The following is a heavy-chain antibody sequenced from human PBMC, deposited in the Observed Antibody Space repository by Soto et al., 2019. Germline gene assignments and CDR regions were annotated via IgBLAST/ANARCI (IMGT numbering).Heavy chain of an antibody. CDR3: VRALRPTALVSPWFDP. V-gene: IGHV4-31*03. Sequence: SETLSLTCTVSGASVSTGAYYWGWVRQRPGKGLEWVGYICESGYTYYNTSLKSRLTISLDRSKNQFSLGLTSVTAADTAVSYCVRALRPTALVSPWFDPWGQGTLVTVSS. CDR2: ICESGYT. J-gene: IGHJ5*02. CDR1: GASVSTGAYY. D-gene: IGHD2-8*02.